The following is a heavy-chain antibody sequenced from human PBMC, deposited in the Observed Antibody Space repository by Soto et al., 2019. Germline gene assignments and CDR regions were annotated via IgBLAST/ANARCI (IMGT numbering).Heavy chain of an antibody. CDR3: ARGTSPSVSYYAMDV. D-gene: IGHD1-7*01. CDR2: TGPLDSYT. Sequence: DSMKISCTRSGESFTDSWIHWLRHMPLKVLEWMWMTGPLDSYTYYIPSFRGHVTISADNSITTAHLQWSSLKASDTAMYFCARGTSPSVSYYAMDVWGQGTTVTVTS. CDR1: GESFTDSW. J-gene: IGHJ6*02. V-gene: IGHV5-10-1*01.